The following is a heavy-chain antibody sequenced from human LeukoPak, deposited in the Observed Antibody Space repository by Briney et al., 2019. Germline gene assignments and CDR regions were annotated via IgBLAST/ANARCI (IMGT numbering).Heavy chain of an antibody. D-gene: IGHD3-22*01. V-gene: IGHV4-30-2*01. CDR3: ARGDYYDSSGYYYTY. J-gene: IGHJ4*02. Sequence: PSETLSLTCAVSGGSISSGGYSWSWIRQPPGKGLERIGYIYHSGSTYYNPSLKSRVTISVDRSKNQFSLKLSSVTAADTAVYYCARGDYYDSSGYYYTYWGQGTLVTVSS. CDR2: IYHSGST. CDR1: GGSISSGGYS.